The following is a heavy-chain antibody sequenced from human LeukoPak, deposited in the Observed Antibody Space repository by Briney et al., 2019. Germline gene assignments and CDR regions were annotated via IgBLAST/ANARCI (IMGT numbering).Heavy chain of an antibody. CDR2: ISDRGSNT. CDR3: ATDLRHGSGQSYWYFDL. CDR1: GFTFYNSG. J-gene: IGHJ2*01. Sequence: GGTLRLSCAASGFTFYNSGMSWVRQAPGKGLEWVSAISDRGSNTYYADSVKGRFTISRDNSKNTLYLQMNNLRAEDTAVYYCATDLRHGSGQSYWYFDLWGRGTLVTVSS. V-gene: IGHV3-23*01. D-gene: IGHD2-15*01.